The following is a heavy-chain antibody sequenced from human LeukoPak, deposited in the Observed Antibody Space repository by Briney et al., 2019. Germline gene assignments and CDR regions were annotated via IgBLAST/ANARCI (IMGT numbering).Heavy chain of an antibody. Sequence: GGSLRLSCAASGFTFSSYWMHWVRQAPGKGLVWVSRINSDGSGTSYADSVKGRFTISRDNAKNTLYLQMNSLRAEDTAVYYCARGLAYYYDSSGYYPLRYWGQGTLVTVSS. CDR1: GFTFSSYW. J-gene: IGHJ4*02. D-gene: IGHD3-22*01. CDR2: INSDGSGT. V-gene: IGHV3-74*01. CDR3: ARGLAYYYDSSGYYPLRY.